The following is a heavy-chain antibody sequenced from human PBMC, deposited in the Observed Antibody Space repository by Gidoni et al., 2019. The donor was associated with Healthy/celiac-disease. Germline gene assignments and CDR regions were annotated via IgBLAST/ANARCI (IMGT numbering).Heavy chain of an antibody. CDR3: AKSAPGGWYHVNWFDP. D-gene: IGHD6-19*01. V-gene: IGHV3-23*04. J-gene: IGHJ5*02. CDR2: ISGSGGST. CDR1: GFPFSRYA. Sequence: EVQLVESGGGLVQPGGSLRLSCAASGFPFSRYAMSWVRQAPGKGLEWVSAISGSGGSTYYAESVKGRFTISRDNSKNTLYLQMNSLRAEDTAVYYCAKSAPGGWYHVNWFDPWGQGTLVTVSS.